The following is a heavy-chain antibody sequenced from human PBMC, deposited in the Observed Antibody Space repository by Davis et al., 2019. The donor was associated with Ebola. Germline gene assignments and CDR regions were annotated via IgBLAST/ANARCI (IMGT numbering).Heavy chain of an antibody. D-gene: IGHD5-24*01. CDR1: GFTFDDYT. Sequence: PGGSLRLSCAASGFTFDDYTMHWVRQVPGKGLEWVSFIRSDGYRTSYADSVKGRFTIPRDNSKKSLFLQMTSLRTEDSDLYYCAKTGGYNNFECWGQGTLVTVSS. CDR3: AKTGGYNNFEC. J-gene: IGHJ4*02. CDR2: IRSDGYRT. V-gene: IGHV3-43*01.